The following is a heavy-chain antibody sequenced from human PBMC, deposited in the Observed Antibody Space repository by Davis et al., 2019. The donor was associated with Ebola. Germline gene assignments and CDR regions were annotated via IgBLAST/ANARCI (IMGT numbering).Heavy chain of an antibody. Sequence: SETLSLTCTVSGGSISSYYWNWIRQPPGKGLEWIGYIYYSGSTNYNPSLKSRVTILVDTSKNQFSLKLSSVTAADTAVYYCARLSRYSSSPIDYWGQGTLVTVSS. CDR1: GGSISSYY. D-gene: IGHD6-13*01. V-gene: IGHV4-59*08. J-gene: IGHJ4*02. CDR2: IYYSGST. CDR3: ARLSRYSSSPIDY.